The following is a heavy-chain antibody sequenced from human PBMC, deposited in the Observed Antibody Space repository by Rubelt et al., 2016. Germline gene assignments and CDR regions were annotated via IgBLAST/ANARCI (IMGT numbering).Heavy chain of an antibody. CDR2: INHSGST. Sequence: QVQLQQWGAGLLKPSETLSLTCAVYGGSFSGYYWSWIRQPPGKGLEWIGEINHSGSTNYHPSLKSRVTISVETSKNQFSLQLSSVTAADTAVYYCARGRRGSSSWLGRDYYGMDVWGQGTTVTVSS. D-gene: IGHD6-13*01. J-gene: IGHJ6*02. CDR1: GGSFSGYY. V-gene: IGHV4-34*01. CDR3: ARGRRGSSSWLGRDYYGMDV.